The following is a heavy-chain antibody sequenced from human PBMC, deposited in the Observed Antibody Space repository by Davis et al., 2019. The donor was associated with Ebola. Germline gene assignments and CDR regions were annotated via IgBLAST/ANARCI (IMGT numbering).Heavy chain of an antibody. D-gene: IGHD6-19*01. CDR2: IYTGGST. CDR3: AKDMYSSGWYWDY. J-gene: IGHJ4*02. CDR1: GLTVSSKY. V-gene: IGHV3-53*01. Sequence: GESLKISCAASGLTVSSKYMSWVRQAPGKGLEWVSVIYTGGSTEYTDSVKGRFTISRDNSKNTLYLQMNSLRAEDTAVYYCAKDMYSSGWYWDYWGQGTLVTVSS.